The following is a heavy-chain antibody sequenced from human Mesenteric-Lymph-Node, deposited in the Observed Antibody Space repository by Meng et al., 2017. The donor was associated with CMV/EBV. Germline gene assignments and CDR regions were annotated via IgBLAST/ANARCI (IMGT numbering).Heavy chain of an antibody. Sequence: SGGSMRSGAYYWHWIRQHPGKGLECIGYIYYSGSTYYSPSLRSRVTISVDTSKNQFSLKLSSVTAADTAVYYCARGSGYDRGVFDYWGQGTLVTVSS. J-gene: IGHJ4*02. CDR3: ARGSGYDRGVFDY. CDR1: GGSMRSGAYY. CDR2: IYYSGST. V-gene: IGHV4-31*02. D-gene: IGHD5-12*01.